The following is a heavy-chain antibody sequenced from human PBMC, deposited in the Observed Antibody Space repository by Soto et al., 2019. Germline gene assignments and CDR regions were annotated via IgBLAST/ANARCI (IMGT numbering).Heavy chain of an antibody. CDR1: GDSISDYY. V-gene: IGHV4-59*08. J-gene: IGHJ6*02. Sequence: QVQLQESGPGLVKPSETLSLTCTVSGDSISDYYWSWIRQPPGKGLEWIGYIYYSGSTNYSPSLRGRVTISLDTPKKQFSRKLSSVTAADPARYYSAGLRTSSGRDVWGQGTTVTVSS. CDR3: AGLRTSSGRDV. D-gene: IGHD3-10*01. CDR2: IYYSGST.